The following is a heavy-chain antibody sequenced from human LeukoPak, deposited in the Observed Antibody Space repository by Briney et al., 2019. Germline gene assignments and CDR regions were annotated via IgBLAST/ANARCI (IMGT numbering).Heavy chain of an antibody. CDR3: ARGPSYDSSGYFDY. V-gene: IGHV1-69*13. Sequence: VASVKVSCKPSGGTFSIYAISWVRQAPGQGLGWMGGIIPIFGTVNYAQKFQGRVTITAAESTSTAYMELSSLRSEDTAAYYCARGPSYDSSGYFDYWGQGTLVTVSS. CDR2: IIPIFGTV. CDR1: GGTFSIYA. D-gene: IGHD3-22*01. J-gene: IGHJ4*02.